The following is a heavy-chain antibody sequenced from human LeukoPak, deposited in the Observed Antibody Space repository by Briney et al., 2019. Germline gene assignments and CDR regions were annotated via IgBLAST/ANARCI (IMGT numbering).Heavy chain of an antibody. CDR2: IDTDGGSL. J-gene: IGHJ4*02. Sequence: GGSLRLSCAASGFTFSSYWMYWVRQAPGKGPVWVARIDTDGGSLNYADSVKGRFTISRDNAKNTLYLQMNSLRAEDTAVYYCVRGYCSGGSCYNLDYWGQGTLVTVSS. D-gene: IGHD2-15*01. CDR3: VRGYCSGGSCYNLDY. CDR1: GFTFSSYW. V-gene: IGHV3-74*01.